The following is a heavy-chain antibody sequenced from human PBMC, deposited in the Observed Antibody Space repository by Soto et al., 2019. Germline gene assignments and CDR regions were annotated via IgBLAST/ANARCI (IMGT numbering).Heavy chain of an antibody. D-gene: IGHD3-16*01. Sequence: QVQLVQSGAEVKRPGSSVKVSCESSGDTFNSYLISWVRQAPGQGLEWMGGIIPIIRVTHYAQKFQGRGTISALSSTGTAYMELTTLGFEDTALYSCARESMGAKGADHWGEGTLVNVSS. V-gene: IGHV1-69*17. CDR3: ARESMGAKGADH. J-gene: IGHJ4*02. CDR2: IIPIIRVT. CDR1: GDTFNSYL.